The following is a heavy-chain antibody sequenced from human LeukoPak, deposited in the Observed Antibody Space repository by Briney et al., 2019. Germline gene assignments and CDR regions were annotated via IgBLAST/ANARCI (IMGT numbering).Heavy chain of an antibody. J-gene: IGHJ4*02. D-gene: IGHD3-10*01. CDR2: IHTSGST. Sequence: SETLSLTCTVSGGSISGYYWSWIRQPAGKGLEWIGRIHTSGSTNYNPSLKSRVSMSLDTSKNQFSLKLTSVTAADTAVYYCATDRSVTMVVDYWGQGTLVTVSS. CDR1: GGSISGYY. CDR3: ATDRSVTMVVDY. V-gene: IGHV4-4*07.